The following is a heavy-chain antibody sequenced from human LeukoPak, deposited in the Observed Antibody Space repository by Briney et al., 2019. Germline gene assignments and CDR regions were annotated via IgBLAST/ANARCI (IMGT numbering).Heavy chain of an antibody. CDR1: GFTFDDYA. CDR2: ISWDGSNT. CDR3: TKVKWAVDCTTTSCPYFDY. J-gene: IGHJ4*02. D-gene: IGHD2-2*01. V-gene: IGHV3-43D*03. Sequence: GRSLRLSCAASGFTFDDYAMHWVRQAPGKGLEWVSLISWDGSNTYYADSVKGRFTISRDNSKNSLYLQMNSLRAEDTALYYCTKVKWAVDCTTTSCPYFDYWGQGTLVTVSS.